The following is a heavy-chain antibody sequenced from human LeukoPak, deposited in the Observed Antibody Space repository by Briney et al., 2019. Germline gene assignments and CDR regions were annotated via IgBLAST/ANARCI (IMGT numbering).Heavy chain of an antibody. Sequence: GGSLRLSCAASGFTFSSYWMSWVRQAPGKGLEWVANIKQDGSEKYYVDSVKGRFTISRDNAKNSLYLQMNSLRAEDTAVYYCARERTTGTTAHWFDPWGQGTLVTVSS. CDR1: GFTFSSYW. J-gene: IGHJ5*02. CDR3: ARERTTGTTAHWFDP. D-gene: IGHD1-1*01. V-gene: IGHV3-7*01. CDR2: IKQDGSEK.